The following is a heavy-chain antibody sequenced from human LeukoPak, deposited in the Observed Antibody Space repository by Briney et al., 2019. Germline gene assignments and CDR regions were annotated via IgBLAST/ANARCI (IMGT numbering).Heavy chain of an antibody. CDR3: ARDNVASGSFDI. V-gene: IGHV3-7*01. Sequence: GGSLRLSCVASGFTFNSYWMNWVRKAPGKGLEWVTTIKQDGSEKHYGDSVKGRFTISRDNAKNSLYLQMSSLRAEDTAVYYCARDNVASGSFDIWGQGTMVTVSS. CDR1: GFTFNSYW. D-gene: IGHD3-3*02. J-gene: IGHJ3*02. CDR2: IKQDGSEK.